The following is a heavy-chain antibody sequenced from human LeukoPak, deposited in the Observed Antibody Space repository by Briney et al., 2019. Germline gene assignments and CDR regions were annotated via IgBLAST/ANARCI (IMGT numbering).Heavy chain of an antibody. V-gene: IGHV4-59*01. J-gene: IGHJ6*03. D-gene: IGHD3-10*01. CDR2: IFYNGDT. CDR1: GGSIRNSY. Sequence: SETLSLTCTVSGGSIRNSYWSWIRQPPGKGLEWIGYIFYNGDTNYNPSLRSRVTMSVDTSKNQFSLKVSSVTAADTAVYYCARVFDSGSQAYFYYMDVWGKGTTVTIFS. CDR3: ARVFDSGSQAYFYYMDV.